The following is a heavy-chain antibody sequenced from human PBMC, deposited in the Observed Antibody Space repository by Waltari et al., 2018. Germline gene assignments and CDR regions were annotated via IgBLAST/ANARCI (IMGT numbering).Heavy chain of an antibody. D-gene: IGHD3-10*01. J-gene: IGHJ3*02. CDR1: GFTFSSYA. CDR2: ITASGGDT. CDR3: AKGQGRGTRAFDI. V-gene: IGHV3-23*01. Sequence: EVQLLESGGGLVQPGGSLRLPCAASGFTFSSYALNWVRQAPGKGREWGSVITASGGDTYYADSVKGRFTISRDNSKNTLYLQMNSLRAEDTAVYYCAKGQGRGTRAFDIWGQGTMVSVSS.